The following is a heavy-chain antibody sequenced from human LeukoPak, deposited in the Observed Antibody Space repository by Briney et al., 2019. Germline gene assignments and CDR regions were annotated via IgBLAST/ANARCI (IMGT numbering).Heavy chain of an antibody. V-gene: IGHV4-39*07. Sequence: SETLSLTCTVSGGSISGRSYYWGWIRQPPGKGLEWIGSIYYSGSTYYNPSLKSRVTISVDTSKNQFSLKLSSVTAADTAVYYCARETSQKGAHYMDVWGKGTTVTISS. D-gene: IGHD3-16*01. J-gene: IGHJ6*03. CDR1: GGSISGRSYY. CDR3: ARETSQKGAHYMDV. CDR2: IYYSGST.